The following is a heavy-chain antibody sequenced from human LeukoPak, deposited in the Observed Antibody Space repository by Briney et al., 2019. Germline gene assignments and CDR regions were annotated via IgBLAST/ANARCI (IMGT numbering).Heavy chain of an antibody. V-gene: IGHV3-74*01. D-gene: IGHD6-13*01. Sequence: GGSLRLSCADSEFTFSSYWMHWVRQAPGKGLVWVSRINSDGSSTSYADSVKGRFTISRDNAKNTLYLQMNNLRAEDTAVYYCARGAAAAPNWFDPWGQGTLVTVPS. J-gene: IGHJ5*02. CDR2: INSDGSST. CDR1: EFTFSSYW. CDR3: ARGAAAAPNWFDP.